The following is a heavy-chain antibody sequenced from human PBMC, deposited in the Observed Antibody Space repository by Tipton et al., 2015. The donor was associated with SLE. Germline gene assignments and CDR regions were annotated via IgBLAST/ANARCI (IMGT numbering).Heavy chain of an antibody. CDR2: IYYSGKT. CDR1: GASINSHY. V-gene: IGHV4-59*11. J-gene: IGHJ4*02. Sequence: TLSLTCTVSGASINSHYWGWIRQPPGKGLEWIGYIYYSGKTDYNPSLKSRVTLSVDTSKNQFSLKLSSVTAADTAVYYWARQSDTTMVAYFDSWGQGTVVTVSS. D-gene: IGHD5-18*01. CDR3: ARQSDTTMVAYFDS.